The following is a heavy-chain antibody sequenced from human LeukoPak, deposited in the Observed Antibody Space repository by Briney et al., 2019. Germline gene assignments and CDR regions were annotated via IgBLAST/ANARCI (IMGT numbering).Heavy chain of an antibody. D-gene: IGHD3-22*01. J-gene: IGHJ4*02. Sequence: ASVKVSCKASGYTFTSYGISWVRQAPGQGLEWMGWISAYNGNTNYAQKLQGRVTMTTDISTNTAYMELRSLRSDDTAVYYCARAGPGYYPSTIDYWGQGTLVTVSS. CDR2: ISAYNGNT. CDR1: GYTFTSYG. V-gene: IGHV1-18*01. CDR3: ARAGPGYYPSTIDY.